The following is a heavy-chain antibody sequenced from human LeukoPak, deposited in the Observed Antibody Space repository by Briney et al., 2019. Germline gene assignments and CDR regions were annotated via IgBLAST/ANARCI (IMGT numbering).Heavy chain of an antibody. Sequence: PGGSLRLSCAASGFTFSDYYMSWIRQAPGKGLEGVSYISSSGSTIYYADSVKGRFTISRDNAKNSLYLQMNSLRAEDTAVYYCARDYEVGYSSSSLDYWGQGTLVTVSS. CDR3: ARDYEVGYSSSSLDY. CDR1: GFTFSDYY. D-gene: IGHD6-6*01. J-gene: IGHJ4*02. CDR2: ISSSGSTI. V-gene: IGHV3-11*04.